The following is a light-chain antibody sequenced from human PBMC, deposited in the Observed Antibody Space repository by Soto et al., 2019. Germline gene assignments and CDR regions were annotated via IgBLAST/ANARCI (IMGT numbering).Light chain of an antibody. Sequence: DIQMTQSPSSVSASVGDRVTITCRASQAISIWLAWYQQKPGKAPKLLMYAASNLQSGVPSRFSGSGSGTDFTLTISTLQPEDFATYYCQQANSFPLTVGGWTKVE. CDR1: QAISIW. CDR2: AAS. V-gene: IGKV1-12*01. J-gene: IGKJ4*01. CDR3: QQANSFPLT.